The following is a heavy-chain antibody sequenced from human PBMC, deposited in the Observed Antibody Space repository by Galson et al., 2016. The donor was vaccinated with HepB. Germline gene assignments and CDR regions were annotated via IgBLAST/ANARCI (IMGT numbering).Heavy chain of an antibody. Sequence: TLSLTCTVSGGSISRGGFYWSWIRQHPGKGLEWIGYIYNSGSASYNPSLKSRLIISVDTSKNQLSLKLSSVTAADTAVYYCARFYGVLGYFDYWGQGTLVTVSA. D-gene: IGHD4-17*01. CDR2: IYNSGSA. CDR1: GGSISRGGFY. CDR3: ARFYGVLGYFDY. V-gene: IGHV4-31*03. J-gene: IGHJ4*02.